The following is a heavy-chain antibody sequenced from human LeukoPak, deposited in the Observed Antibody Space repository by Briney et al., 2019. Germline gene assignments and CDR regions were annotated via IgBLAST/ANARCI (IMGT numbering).Heavy chain of an antibody. CDR1: GGSFSGYY. Sequence: PSETLSLTCAVYGGSFSGYYWSWIRQPPGKGLEWIGEINHSGSTNYSPSLKSRVTISVDTSKNQFSLKLSSVTAADTAVYYCARVRQQLVPAYFDYWGQGTLVTASS. V-gene: IGHV4-34*01. J-gene: IGHJ4*02. D-gene: IGHD6-13*01. CDR3: ARVRQQLVPAYFDY. CDR2: INHSGST.